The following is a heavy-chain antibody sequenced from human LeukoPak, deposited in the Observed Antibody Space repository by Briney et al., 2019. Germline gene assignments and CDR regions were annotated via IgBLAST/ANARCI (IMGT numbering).Heavy chain of an antibody. CDR2: IYYSGST. V-gene: IGHV4-59*01. CDR1: GGSISSYY. CDR3: ARDLVGASYFDD. Sequence: SETLSLTCTVSGGSISSYYWSWIRQPPGKGLEWIGYIYYSGSTNYNPSLKSRVTISVDTSKNQFSLKLSSVTAADTAVYYCARDLVGASYFDDWGQGTLVTVSS. J-gene: IGHJ4*02. D-gene: IGHD1-26*01.